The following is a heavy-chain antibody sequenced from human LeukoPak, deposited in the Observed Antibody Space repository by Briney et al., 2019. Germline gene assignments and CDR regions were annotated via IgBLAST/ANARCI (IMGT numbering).Heavy chain of an antibody. J-gene: IGHJ6*03. CDR2: IIPIFSTA. CDR1: GYTFTSYG. CDR3: ARGVYTAMVTYYYYYYMDV. D-gene: IGHD5-18*01. Sequence: SVKVSCEASGYTFTSYGISWVRQAPGQGLEWMGGIIPIFSTANYAQKFQGRVTITADESTSTAYMELSSLRSEDTAVYYCARGVYTAMVTYYYYYYMDVWGKGTTVTISS. V-gene: IGHV1-69*13.